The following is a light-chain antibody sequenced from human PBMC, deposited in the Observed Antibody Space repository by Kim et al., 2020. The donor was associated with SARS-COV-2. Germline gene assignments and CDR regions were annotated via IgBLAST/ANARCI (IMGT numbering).Light chain of an antibody. Sequence: DIQMTQSPSSLSASVGDRVTITCRASQGIGTYLNWYQHKPGKAPNLLIYDASSLQGGVPSRFSGSGSGTDFSLTISSLQPEDFATYYCQQGHSTPDTFGQGTKLEI. CDR1: QGIGTY. V-gene: IGKV1-39*01. CDR2: DAS. J-gene: IGKJ2*01. CDR3: QQGHSTPDT.